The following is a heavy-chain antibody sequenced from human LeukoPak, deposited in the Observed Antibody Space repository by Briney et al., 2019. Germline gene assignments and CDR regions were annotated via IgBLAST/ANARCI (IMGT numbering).Heavy chain of an antibody. CDR1: GDSITTGNYY. Sequence: SETLSLTCTVSGDSITTGNYYWSWIRQPAGKGLEWIGRIYGSGITNYNPSLKSRVIISIDTSKNQSSLTLNSVTAADMAVYFCARGEGYTNFDYWGQGTLVTVSS. CDR2: IYGSGIT. V-gene: IGHV4-61*02. CDR3: ARGEGYTNFDY. D-gene: IGHD5-24*01. J-gene: IGHJ4*02.